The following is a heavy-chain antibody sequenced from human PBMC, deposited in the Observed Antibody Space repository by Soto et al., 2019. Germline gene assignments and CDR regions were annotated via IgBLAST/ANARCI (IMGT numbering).Heavy chain of an antibody. CDR2: INAGNGNT. D-gene: IGHD6-13*01. Sequence: ASVKVSCKASGFAFTTYSMHCVRQAPGQRLEWMGWINAGNGNTKYSQKFQDRVTITRDTPANIVYMELSSLRSEDTAVYYCVRSWSIHYNFDLWGQGTMVTVSS. CDR1: GFAFTTYS. J-gene: IGHJ3*01. CDR3: VRSWSIHYNFDL. V-gene: IGHV1-3*01.